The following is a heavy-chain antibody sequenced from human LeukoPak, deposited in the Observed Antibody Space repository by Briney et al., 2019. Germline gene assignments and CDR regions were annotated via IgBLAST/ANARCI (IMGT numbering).Heavy chain of an antibody. CDR2: ISYDGSNK. CDR1: GFTFSSYG. CDR3: AKDLYDYGDYYYGMDV. D-gene: IGHD4-17*01. Sequence: GSLRLSCAASGFTFSSYGMHWVRQAPGKGLEWVAVISYDGSNKYYADSVKGRFTISRDNSKNTLYLQMNSLRAEDTAVYYCAKDLYDYGDYYYGMDVWGQGTTVTVSS. J-gene: IGHJ6*02. V-gene: IGHV3-30*18.